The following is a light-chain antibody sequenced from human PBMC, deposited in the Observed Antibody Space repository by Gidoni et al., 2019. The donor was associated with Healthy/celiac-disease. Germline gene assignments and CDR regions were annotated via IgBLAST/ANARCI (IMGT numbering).Light chain of an antibody. V-gene: IGKV3-15*01. CDR3: QQYNNWPPLLT. CDR1: QSVSSN. CDR2: GAS. Sequence: EIVMTQSPATLSVSPGERATLSCRASQSVSSNLAWYQQKPGQAPRLLIYGASTRATGIPASFSGSGSGTEFTLIISSLQSEDFAVYYCQQYNNWPPLLTFGGGTKVEIK. J-gene: IGKJ4*01.